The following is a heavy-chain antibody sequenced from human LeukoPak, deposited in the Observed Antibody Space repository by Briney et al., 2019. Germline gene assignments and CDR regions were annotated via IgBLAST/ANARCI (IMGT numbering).Heavy chain of an antibody. CDR1: GFTFSSYA. CDR3: ARWVFGNWNCLDY. Sequence: GGSLRLSCAASGFTFSSYAMSWVRQAPGKGLEWVSVISTGGGTTYYADSVKGRFTISRDNSKNTLYLQMNSLRAEDTAVYYCARWVFGNWNCLDYWGQGTLVTVSS. J-gene: IGHJ4*02. D-gene: IGHD1-7*01. V-gene: IGHV3-23*01. CDR2: ISTGGGTT.